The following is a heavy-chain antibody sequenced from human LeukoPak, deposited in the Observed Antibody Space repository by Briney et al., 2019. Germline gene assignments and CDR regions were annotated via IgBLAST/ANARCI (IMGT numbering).Heavy chain of an antibody. J-gene: IGHJ4*02. Sequence: GGSLRLSCAVSGFSVSGYWMTWVRQAPGKGLEWVANIRQDGSEKNYVDSVKGRFTISRDNAENSLFLQMSSLRVEDTAVYYCAREWQGGIAAAGTRIEGDYWGQGTLVAVSS. CDR3: AREWQGGIAAAGTRIEGDY. V-gene: IGHV3-7*01. CDR1: GFSVSGYW. CDR2: IRQDGSEK. D-gene: IGHD6-13*01.